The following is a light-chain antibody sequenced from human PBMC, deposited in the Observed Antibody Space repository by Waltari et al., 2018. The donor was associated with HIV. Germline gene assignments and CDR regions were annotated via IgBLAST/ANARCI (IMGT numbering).Light chain of an antibody. CDR2: GAS. Sequence: DIQMTQSPSSLSASVGDRVSITCRASQTISSSLNWYQQQSGKAPRLLISGASNLQSGVPSRFSGSGSGTEFTLNISSLQSEDFATYYCQQSYTSPRTFGGGTQVEIK. J-gene: IGKJ4*01. CDR3: QQSYTSPRT. CDR1: QTISSS. V-gene: IGKV1-39*01.